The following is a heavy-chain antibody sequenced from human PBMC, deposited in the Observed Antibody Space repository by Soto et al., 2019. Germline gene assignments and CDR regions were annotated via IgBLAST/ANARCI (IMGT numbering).Heavy chain of an antibody. CDR2: INTNTGNP. CDR1: GYTFTSYA. J-gene: IGHJ6*03. D-gene: IGHD7-27*01. CDR3: ARDSKRRAWGSNYYYYMDV. Sequence: ASVKVSCKASGYTFTSYAMNWVRQAPGQGLEWMGWINTNTGNPTYAQGFTGRFVFSLDTSVSTAYLQICSLKAEDTAVYYCARDSKRRAWGSNYYYYMDVWGKGTTVTVSS. V-gene: IGHV7-4-1*01.